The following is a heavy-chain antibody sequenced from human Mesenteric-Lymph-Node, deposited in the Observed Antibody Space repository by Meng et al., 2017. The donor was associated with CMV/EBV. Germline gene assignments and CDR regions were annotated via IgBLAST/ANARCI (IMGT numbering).Heavy chain of an antibody. Sequence: ETLSLTCAVYGGSFSGYYWSWIRQPPGQGLEWIGYIYYSGSTNYNPSLRTRVTISVDTSKNQFSLRLNSVTAADTAVYYCARLEQLVTIDYWGQGTLVTVSS. CDR3: ARLEQLVTIDY. V-gene: IGHV4-59*01. CDR2: IYYSGST. D-gene: IGHD6-6*01. CDR1: GGSFSGYY. J-gene: IGHJ4*02.